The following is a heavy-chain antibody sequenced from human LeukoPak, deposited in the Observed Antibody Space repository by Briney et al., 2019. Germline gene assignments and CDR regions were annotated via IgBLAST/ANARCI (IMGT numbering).Heavy chain of an antibody. J-gene: IGHJ5*02. Sequence: SETLSLTCAVYGGSFTGYSWNWIRQPPGKGLEWIGEINHSGSSNYSPSLKSRVTISLDTSKNQFSLKLTSITAADTAVYYWARGRMRSWFDPWGQGTLVTVSS. CDR3: ARGRMRSWFDP. CDR2: INHSGSS. V-gene: IGHV4-34*01. CDR1: GGSFTGYS.